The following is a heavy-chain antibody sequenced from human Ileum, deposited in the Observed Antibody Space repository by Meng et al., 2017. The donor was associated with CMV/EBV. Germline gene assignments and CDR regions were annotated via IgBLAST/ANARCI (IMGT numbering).Heavy chain of an antibody. CDR1: GFPVGAYY. Sequence: LRPACGASGFPVGAYYMPWVRQARGKGLEWVSYITGSGDIIYYADSVKGRFTISRDNAKSSLYLEINSLRAEETAVYYCARGNYGFDYWGQGTLVTVSS. D-gene: IGHD4-17*01. V-gene: IGHV3-11*01. CDR3: ARGNYGFDY. J-gene: IGHJ4*02. CDR2: ITGSGDII.